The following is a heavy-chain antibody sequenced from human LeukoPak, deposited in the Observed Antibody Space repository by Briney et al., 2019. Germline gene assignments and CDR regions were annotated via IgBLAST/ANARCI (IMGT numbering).Heavy chain of an antibody. D-gene: IGHD6-13*01. CDR2: INSDGSTT. V-gene: IGHV3-74*01. J-gene: IGHJ4*02. CDR3: ARDLHIAAAGPGY. CDR1: GFTLSNSW. Sequence: QTGGSLRLSCAASGFTLSNSWIHWVRQAPGKGLVWVSRINSDGSTTTYADSVKGRFTISRDNAKNTLYLQMNSLRAEDTAVYYCARDLHIAAAGPGYWGQGTLVTVSS.